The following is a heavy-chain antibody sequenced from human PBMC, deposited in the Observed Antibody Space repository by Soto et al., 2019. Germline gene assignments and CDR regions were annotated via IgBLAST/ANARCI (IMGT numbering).Heavy chain of an antibody. CDR1: GGSISRNNYY. J-gene: IGHJ4*02. D-gene: IGHD3-22*01. CDR3: ALYYETFDY. CDR2: IHFGGST. V-gene: IGHV4-39*01. Sequence: QLQLQESGPGLVKPSETLSLTCTVSGGSISRNNYYWGWIRQPPGKGLEWIGCIHFGGSTYYNPSLKSRVTISVDTSKNQFSLELNSVTAADTAVYYCALYYETFDYWGQGTLVTVSS.